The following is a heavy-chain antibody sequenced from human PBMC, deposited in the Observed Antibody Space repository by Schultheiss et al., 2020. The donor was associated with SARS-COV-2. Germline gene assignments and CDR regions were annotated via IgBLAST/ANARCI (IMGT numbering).Heavy chain of an antibody. CDR1: GFTVSRSA. V-gene: IGHV3-23*01. CDR2: ISYSGAST. D-gene: IGHD5-18*01. CDR3: ARGQLWFPYEY. Sequence: GGSLRLSCAVSGFTVSRSAFHWVRQAPGKGLEWVSLISYSGASTNYADSVKGRFTISRDTSTDTLYLHMNSLRAEDTAVYYCARGQLWFPYEYWGQGTLVTVSS. J-gene: IGHJ4*02.